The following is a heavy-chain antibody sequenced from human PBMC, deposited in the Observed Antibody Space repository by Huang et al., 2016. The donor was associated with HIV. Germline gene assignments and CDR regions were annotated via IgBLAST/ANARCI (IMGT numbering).Heavy chain of an antibody. CDR3: ARSAYGDLDY. D-gene: IGHD4-17*01. Sequence: QVHLVQSGAEVKKPGASVKVSCKASGYTFTNYDINWVRQAPGRGLEWMGWMNPHPGNTGFAQSFQGRVTMTRKTSITTAYMELTSLTSEDTAVYYCARSAYGDLDYWGLGTLVIVSS. J-gene: IGHJ4*02. CDR2: MNPHPGNT. CDR1: GYTFTNYD. V-gene: IGHV1-8*02.